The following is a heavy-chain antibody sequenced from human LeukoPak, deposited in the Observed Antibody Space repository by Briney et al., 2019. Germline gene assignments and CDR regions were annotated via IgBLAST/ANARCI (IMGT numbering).Heavy chain of an antibody. CDR1: GGSISSSNW. CDR2: IYHSGST. Sequence: SETLSLTCAVSGGSISSSNWWGWVRQPSGKGLEWVGEIYHSGSTNYNPSLKSRVTISVDKSKNQFSLKLSSVTAADTAVYYCARDQGSRIAAAGNYYYYGMDVWGQGTTVTVSS. D-gene: IGHD6-13*01. V-gene: IGHV4-4*02. J-gene: IGHJ6*02. CDR3: ARDQGSRIAAAGNYYYYGMDV.